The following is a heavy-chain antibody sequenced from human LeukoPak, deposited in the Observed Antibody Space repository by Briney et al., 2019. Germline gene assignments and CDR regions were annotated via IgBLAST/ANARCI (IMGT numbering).Heavy chain of an antibody. J-gene: IGHJ4*02. D-gene: IGHD6-13*01. CDR1: GFTFSSYS. CDR3: ARFSSSSINY. CDR2: ISSSSSYI. V-gene: IGHV3-21*01. Sequence: PGGSLRLSCAASGFTFSSYSMNWVRQAPGKGLEWVSSISSSSSYIYYADSVKGRFTISRDNAKNSLYLQMNSLRAEDAAVYYCARFSSSSINYWGQGTLVTVSS.